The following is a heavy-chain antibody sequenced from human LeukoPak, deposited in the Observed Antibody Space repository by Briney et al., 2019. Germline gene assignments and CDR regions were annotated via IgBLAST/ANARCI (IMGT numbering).Heavy chain of an antibody. D-gene: IGHD2-21*02. CDR2: INHSGST. Sequence: SETLPLTCAVYGGSFSGYYWSWIRQPPGKGLEWIGEINHSGSTNYNPSLKSRVTISVDTSKNQFSLKLSSVTAADTAVYYCARDLAYCGGDCPRSVDYWGQGTLVTVSS. J-gene: IGHJ4*02. CDR1: GGSFSGYY. CDR3: ARDLAYCGGDCPRSVDY. V-gene: IGHV4-34*01.